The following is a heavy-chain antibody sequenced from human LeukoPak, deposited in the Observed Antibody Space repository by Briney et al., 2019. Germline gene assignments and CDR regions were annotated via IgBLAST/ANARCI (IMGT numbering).Heavy chain of an antibody. J-gene: IGHJ4*02. CDR2: IYLSGST. D-gene: IGHD2/OR15-2a*01. V-gene: IGHV4-38-2*01. CDR1: GYSLSIGYY. CDR3: ASKPFLSWSFDY. Sequence: SETLSLTCAVSGYSLSIGYYWSWIRQPPGKGLEWIGTIYLSGSTYYNPSLKSRVTISVDTSKNHFSLNLSSVTAPDPAVYYFASKPFLSWSFDYWGQGTLVTVSS.